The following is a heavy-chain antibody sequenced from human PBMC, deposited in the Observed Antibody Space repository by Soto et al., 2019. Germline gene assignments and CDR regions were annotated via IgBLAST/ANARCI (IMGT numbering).Heavy chain of an antibody. CDR2: IYYSGST. J-gene: IGHJ5*02. Sequence: SETLSLTCTVSGGSISSYYWSWIRQPPGKGLEWIGYIYYSGSTNYNPSLKSRVTISVDTSKNQFSLKLSSVTAADTAVYYCARVPYAAGTWWFDPWGQGTLVTVSS. D-gene: IGHD6-13*01. CDR3: ARVPYAAGTWWFDP. CDR1: GGSISSYY. V-gene: IGHV4-59*01.